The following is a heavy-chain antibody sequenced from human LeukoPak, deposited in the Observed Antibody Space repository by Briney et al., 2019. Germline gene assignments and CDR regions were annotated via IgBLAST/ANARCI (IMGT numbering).Heavy chain of an antibody. Sequence: SETLSLTCAVYGGSFSGYYWSWLRQPPGKGLEWIGEINHSGSTNYNPSLKSRVTISVDTSKNQFSLKLSSVTAADTAVYYCASVRSRVVRPRRNWFDPWGQGTLVTVSS. J-gene: IGHJ5*02. CDR2: INHSGST. D-gene: IGHD3-3*01. CDR1: GGSFSGYY. CDR3: ASVRSRVVRPRRNWFDP. V-gene: IGHV4-34*01.